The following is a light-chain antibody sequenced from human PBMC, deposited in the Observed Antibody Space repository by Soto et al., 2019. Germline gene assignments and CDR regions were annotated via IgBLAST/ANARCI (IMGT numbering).Light chain of an antibody. CDR3: CSYAGSSTLYV. Sequence: QSALTQPASGSGSPGQSITISCTGTSSDVGSYNLVSWYQQHPGKAPKLMIYEVSKRPSGVSNRFSGSKSGNTASLTISGLQAEDEADYSCCSYAGSSTLYVFGTGTKVTVL. V-gene: IGLV2-23*02. J-gene: IGLJ1*01. CDR2: EVS. CDR1: SSDVGSYNL.